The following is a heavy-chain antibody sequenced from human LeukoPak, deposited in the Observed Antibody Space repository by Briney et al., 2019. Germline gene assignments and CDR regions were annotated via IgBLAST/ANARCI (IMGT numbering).Heavy chain of an antibody. CDR1: GFTFSDYY. V-gene: IGHV3-11*01. CDR2: ISSSSSII. CDR3: VRDHTRLGYSSIWHYFDS. D-gene: IGHD6-13*01. Sequence: GGSLKLSCAASGFTFSDYYMSWIRQAPGKGLEWISYISSSSSIIYYADSVKGRFTISRDNAKSSLYLQMNSLTAEDTAVYYCVRDHTRLGYSSIWHYFDSWGQGTLVIDSS. J-gene: IGHJ4*02.